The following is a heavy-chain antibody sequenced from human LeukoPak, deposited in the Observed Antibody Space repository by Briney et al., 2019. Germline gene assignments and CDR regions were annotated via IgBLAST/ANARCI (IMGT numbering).Heavy chain of an antibody. J-gene: IGHJ4*02. D-gene: IGHD3-9*01. Sequence: GGSLRLSCAASGFTFSSYAMSWVRQAPGKGLEWVSAISGSGGSTYYADSVRGRFTISRDNSKNTLYLQMNSLRAEDTAVYYCAKATPYDILTGRRRYYFDYWGQGTLVTVSS. V-gene: IGHV3-23*01. CDR2: ISGSGGST. CDR3: AKATPYDILTGRRRYYFDY. CDR1: GFTFSSYA.